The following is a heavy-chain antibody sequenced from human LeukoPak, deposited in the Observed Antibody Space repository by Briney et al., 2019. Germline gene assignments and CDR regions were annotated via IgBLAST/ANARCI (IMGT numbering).Heavy chain of an antibody. Sequence: TSETLSLTCAVYGGSFSGYYWSWIRQPPGKGLEWIGEINHSGSTNYNPSLKSRVTISVDTSKNQFSLKLSSVTAADTAVYYCARLGSEQWPVLYHFDYWGQGTLVTVSS. CDR1: GGSFSGYY. V-gene: IGHV4-34*01. J-gene: IGHJ4*02. CDR2: INHSGST. CDR3: ARLGSEQWPVLYHFDY. D-gene: IGHD6-19*01.